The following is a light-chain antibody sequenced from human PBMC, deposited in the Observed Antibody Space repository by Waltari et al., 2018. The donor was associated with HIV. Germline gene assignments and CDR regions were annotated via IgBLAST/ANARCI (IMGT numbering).Light chain of an antibody. CDR1: SGDVGGYNF. V-gene: IGLV2-14*03. J-gene: IGLJ2*01. CDR3: SSYTSSGPRYVL. Sequence: QSALTQPASVSGSPGQSITISCTGTSGDVGGYNFVSWYQKPPGKAPKLIIYNVNSRPSGVSIRFSGSRSANTASLTISGLQAEDEADYFCSSYTSSGPRYVLFGGGTRLTVL. CDR2: NVN.